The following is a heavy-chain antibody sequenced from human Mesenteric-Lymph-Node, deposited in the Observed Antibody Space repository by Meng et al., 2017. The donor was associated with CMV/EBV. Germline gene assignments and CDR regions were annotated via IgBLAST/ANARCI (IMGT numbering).Heavy chain of an antibody. CDR1: GPFSSYA. CDR3: ARGYCSGGSCYPSFDY. D-gene: IGHD2-15*01. CDR2: IIPILGIA. V-gene: IGHV1-69*04. Sequence: GPFSSYAISWVRPAPGQGLEWMGRIIPILGIANYAQKFQGRVTITADKSTSTAYMELSSLRSEDTAVYYCARGYCSGGSCYPSFDYWGQGTLVTVSS. J-gene: IGHJ4*02.